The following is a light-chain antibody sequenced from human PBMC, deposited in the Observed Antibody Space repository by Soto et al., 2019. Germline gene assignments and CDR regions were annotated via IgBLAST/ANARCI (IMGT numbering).Light chain of an antibody. CDR3: SSYTSSSTRV. V-gene: IGLV2-14*01. CDR1: SSDVGGYNY. J-gene: IGLJ3*02. Sequence: QSALTQPASVSGSPGQSITISCTGTSSDVGGYNYVSWYQQHPGKAPKLMIYEVSNRPSGVSNRFSGSKSGNTASLTISGLQAXXEADYYCSSYTSSSTRVFGGGTKLTVL. CDR2: EVS.